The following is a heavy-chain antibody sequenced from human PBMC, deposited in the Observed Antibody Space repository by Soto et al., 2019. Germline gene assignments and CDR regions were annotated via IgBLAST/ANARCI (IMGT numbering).Heavy chain of an antibody. CDR3: ARGITMVRGPFDY. Sequence: GGSLRLSCAASGFTFSSYAMHWVRQAPGKGLEWVAVISYDGSNKYYADSVKGRFTISRDNSKNTLYLQMNSLRAEDTAVYYCARGITMVRGPFDYWGQGTLVTVSS. D-gene: IGHD3-10*01. J-gene: IGHJ4*02. V-gene: IGHV3-30-3*01. CDR1: GFTFSSYA. CDR2: ISYDGSNK.